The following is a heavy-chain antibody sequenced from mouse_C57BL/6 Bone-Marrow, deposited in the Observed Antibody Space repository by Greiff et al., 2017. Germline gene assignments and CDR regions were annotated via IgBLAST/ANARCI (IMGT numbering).Heavy chain of an antibody. V-gene: IGHV1-50*01. CDR2: IDPSDSYT. CDR3: ARWGWGGYPFAY. D-gene: IGHD2-2*01. CDR1: GYTFTSYW. J-gene: IGHJ3*01. Sequence: VQLQQPGAELVKPGASVKLSCKASGYTFTSYWMQWVKQRPGQGLEWIGEIDPSDSYTNYNQKFKGKATLTVDTSSSTAYMQLSSLTSEDSAVYYCARWGWGGYPFAYWGQGTLVTVSA.